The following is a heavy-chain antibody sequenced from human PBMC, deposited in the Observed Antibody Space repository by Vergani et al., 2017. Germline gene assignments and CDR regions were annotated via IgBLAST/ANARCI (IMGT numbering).Heavy chain of an antibody. D-gene: IGHD1-14*01. Sequence: QVQLVESGGGLVKPGGSLRLSCAASGFTFSDYYMSWIRLAPGKGLEWVSYISSSSSYIYYADSVKGRFTISRDNAKNSLYLQMNSLRAEDTAVYYCARVPGIYTSSSYYGMDVWGQGTTVTVSS. CDR3: ARVPGIYTSSSYYGMDV. J-gene: IGHJ6*02. V-gene: IGHV3-11*06. CDR2: ISSSSSYI. CDR1: GFTFSDYY.